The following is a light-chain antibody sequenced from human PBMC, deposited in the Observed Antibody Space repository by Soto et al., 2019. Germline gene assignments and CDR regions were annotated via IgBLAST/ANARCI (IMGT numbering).Light chain of an antibody. CDR1: KSVGDW. CDR2: DAS. V-gene: IGKV1-5*01. Sequence: DIQMTQSPATLSASVGDRVTITCRATKSVGDWLAWYQQKPGKAPKSLIYDASSLHSGVPSRFSAAGSGTEFTLTINSLQPEDFATYYCHQYQAYPITFGQGTRLEIK. CDR3: HQYQAYPIT. J-gene: IGKJ5*01.